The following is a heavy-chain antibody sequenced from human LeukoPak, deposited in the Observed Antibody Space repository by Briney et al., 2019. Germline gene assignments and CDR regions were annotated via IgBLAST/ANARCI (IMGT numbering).Heavy chain of an antibody. V-gene: IGHV3-48*02. Sequence: GSLRLSCVASGFTFSSYSMNWVRQAPGKGLGWVPYISSSSSTMYYADSVKGRFTISRDNAKNSLHLQLNSLRDEDTAVYYCARDGDTTIVNFAFDIWGQGTMVTVSS. D-gene: IGHD3-16*02. CDR2: ISSSSSTM. J-gene: IGHJ3*02. CDR3: ARDGDTTIVNFAFDI. CDR1: GFTFSSYS.